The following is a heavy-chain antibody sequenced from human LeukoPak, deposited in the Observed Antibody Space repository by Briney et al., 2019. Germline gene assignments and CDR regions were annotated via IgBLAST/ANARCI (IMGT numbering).Heavy chain of an antibody. V-gene: IGHV3-33*01. CDR3: AANFDF. Sequence: GRSLRLSCAASGFTFSNYGMHWVRQAPGRGLEWVAVIWYDGSTKYYADSVKGRFTVSRDNSKNMLYLQMNSLRAEDTAVYYCAANFDFWGQGTQVTVSS. CDR2: IWYDGSTK. J-gene: IGHJ4*02. CDR1: GFTFSNYG.